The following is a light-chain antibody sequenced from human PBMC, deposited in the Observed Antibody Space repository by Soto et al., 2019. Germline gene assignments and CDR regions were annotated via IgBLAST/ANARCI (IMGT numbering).Light chain of an antibody. J-gene: IGKJ4*01. V-gene: IGKV1-12*01. CDR3: HPDNSFPLT. CDR1: QDISTW. CDR2: AAS. Sequence: DIQMTQSPSSVSASVGDRVTITCRTSQDISTWLAWYQQKPGQAPKLLIYAASSLQSGVPSRFSGSGSGTDFTLTISSLQPEDFATYYCHPDNSFPLTFGGGTKVEIK.